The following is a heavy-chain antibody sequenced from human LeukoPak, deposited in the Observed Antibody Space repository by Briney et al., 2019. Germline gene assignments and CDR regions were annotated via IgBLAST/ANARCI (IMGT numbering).Heavy chain of an antibody. CDR2: SDPNSGGT. CDR3: AAGITMVRGADDVDY. V-gene: IGHV1-2*02. CDR1: GYTFTNYY. J-gene: IGHJ4*02. Sequence: ASVKVSCKASGYTFTNYYIHWVRQAPGQRPEWMGWSDPNSGGTNFAQKFQGRVTMTRDTSISTVYMELRRLSIDDTAVYYCAAGITMVRGADDVDYWGQGTLVTVSS. D-gene: IGHD3-10*01.